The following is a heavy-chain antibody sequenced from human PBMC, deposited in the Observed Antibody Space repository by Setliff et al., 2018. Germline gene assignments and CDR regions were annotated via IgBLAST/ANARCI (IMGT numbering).Heavy chain of an antibody. CDR3: ARQAHDLKGGTTLFYWFDP. J-gene: IGHJ5*02. Sequence: SVKVSCKTSGYTFTNYGITWVRQAPGQGLEWMGWINNYSFKTNYPQKFLGRVTVTTDASTGTAYMELGSLTSDDTAVYYCARQAHDLKGGTTLFYWFDPWGQGTLVTVSS. D-gene: IGHD1-26*01. CDR2: INNYSFKT. V-gene: IGHV1-18*01. CDR1: GYTFTNYG.